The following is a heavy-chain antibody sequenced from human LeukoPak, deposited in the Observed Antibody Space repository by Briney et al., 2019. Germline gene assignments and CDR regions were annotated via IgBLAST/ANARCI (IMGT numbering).Heavy chain of an antibody. D-gene: IGHD3-16*01. CDR1: GFTFSNFW. J-gene: IGHJ4*02. CDR2: INGDGSNT. V-gene: IGHV3-74*01. Sequence: PGGSLRLSCTASGFTFSNFWMHWVRQAPGKGLVWVARINGDGSNTNYADSVKGRVTISRDNANNTLYLQMNSLRAEDTAVYYCARIRSSDYDDWGQGTLVTVSS. CDR3: ARIRSSDYDD.